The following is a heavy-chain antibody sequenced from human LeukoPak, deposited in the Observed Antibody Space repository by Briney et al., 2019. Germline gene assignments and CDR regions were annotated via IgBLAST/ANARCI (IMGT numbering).Heavy chain of an antibody. CDR1: GFSFSTYE. V-gene: IGHV3-48*03. D-gene: IGHD1-1*01. J-gene: IGHJ4*02. Sequence: PGGSLRLSCVGSGFSFSTYEMNWVRQAPGKGLEWIAYISASGTLTHYGGSMEGRFTISRDNAKNSLYLQMNSLRVEDTAVYYCARCTTGRTFGSLREIKRSREIDYWGQGTLVTVSS. CDR2: ISASGTLT. CDR3: ARCTTGRTFGSLREIKRSREIDY.